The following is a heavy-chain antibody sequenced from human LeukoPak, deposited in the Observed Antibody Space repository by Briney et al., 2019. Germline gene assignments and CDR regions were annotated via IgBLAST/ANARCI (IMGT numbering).Heavy chain of an antibody. Sequence: SETLSLTCAVSGYSISSGYYWGWIRQPPGKGLEWIGSIYHSGSTCYNPSLKSRVTISVDTSKNQFSLKLSSVTAADTAVYYCARERDGYPMDPFDLWGRGTLVTVSS. V-gene: IGHV4-38-2*02. CDR2: IYHSGST. CDR3: ARERDGYPMDPFDL. D-gene: IGHD5-24*01. CDR1: GYSISSGYY. J-gene: IGHJ2*01.